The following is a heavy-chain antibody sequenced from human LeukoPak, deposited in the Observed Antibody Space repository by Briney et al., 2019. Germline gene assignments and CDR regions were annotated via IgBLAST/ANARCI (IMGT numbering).Heavy chain of an antibody. D-gene: IGHD6-6*01. V-gene: IGHV3-30*02. CDR1: GFTFSSYG. J-gene: IGHJ4*02. CDR2: IWYDGSNK. CDR3: AKDRESIAARPEVFDY. Sequence: GGSLRLSCAASGFTFSSYGMHWVRQAPGKGLEWVAVIWYDGSNKYYADSVKGRFTISRDNSKNTLYLQMNSLRAEDTAVYYCAKDRESIAARPEVFDYWGQGTLVTVSS.